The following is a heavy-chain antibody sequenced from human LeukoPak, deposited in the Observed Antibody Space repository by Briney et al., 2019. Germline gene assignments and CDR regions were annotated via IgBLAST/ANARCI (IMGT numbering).Heavy chain of an antibody. CDR1: GFTFSSYE. J-gene: IGHJ4*02. D-gene: IGHD3-10*01. Sequence: GSLRLSCAASGFTFSSYEMNWVRQAPGKGLEWVSYISSSGSTTYYADSVKGRFTISRDNAKNSLYLQMNSLRVEDTAVYYCAKVAKYYYGSETYYFFEHWGQGTPVTASS. CDR2: ISSSGSTT. CDR3: AKVAKYYYGSETYYFFEH. V-gene: IGHV3-48*03.